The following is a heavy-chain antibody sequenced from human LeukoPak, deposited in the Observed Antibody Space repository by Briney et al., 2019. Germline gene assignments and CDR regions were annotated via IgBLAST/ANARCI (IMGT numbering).Heavy chain of an antibody. CDR1: GFTFSSYS. J-gene: IGHJ3*01. Sequence: GGSLRLSCTASGFTFSSYSMNWVRQAPGKGLEWVSYISSSSSTIYYADSVKGRFTISRDNAKNSLYLQMDRLRAEDTAVYYCARVPGRYAFDFWGQGTMVTVSS. CDR2: ISSSSSTI. CDR3: ARVPGRYAFDF. D-gene: IGHD2-15*01. V-gene: IGHV3-48*04.